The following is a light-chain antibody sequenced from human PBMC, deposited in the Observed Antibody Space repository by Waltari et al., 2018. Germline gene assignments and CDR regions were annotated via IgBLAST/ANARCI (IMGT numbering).Light chain of an antibody. CDR3: QQLSTYPLT. V-gene: IGKV1-9*01. J-gene: IGKJ4*01. Sequence: DIQLTQSPSFLSVSVEDRATITCRASQGISSSLAWYQQKPGKAPKLLVYAASSLRSGVPSRFSGSGSGTEFTLTISSLQPEDFASYYCQQLSTYPLTIGGGTKVEIK. CDR2: AAS. CDR1: QGISSS.